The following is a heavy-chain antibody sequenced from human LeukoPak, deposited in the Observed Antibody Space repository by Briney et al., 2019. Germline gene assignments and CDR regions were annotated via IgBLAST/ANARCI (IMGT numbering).Heavy chain of an antibody. J-gene: IGHJ4*02. Sequence: PGRSLRLSCAASGFTFDDYAMHWVRQAPGKGLEWVSGISWNSGSIGYADSVKGRFTISRDNAKNSLYLQMNSLRAEDTALYYCAKEAVAGTWAREYFDYWGQGTLVTVSS. D-gene: IGHD6-19*01. CDR2: ISWNSGSI. CDR1: GFTFDDYA. V-gene: IGHV3-9*01. CDR3: AKEAVAGTWAREYFDY.